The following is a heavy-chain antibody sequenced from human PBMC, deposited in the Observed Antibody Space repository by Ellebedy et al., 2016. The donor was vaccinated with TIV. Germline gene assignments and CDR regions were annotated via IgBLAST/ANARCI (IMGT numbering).Heavy chain of an antibody. J-gene: IGHJ4*02. CDR1: GYSISSGYY. V-gene: IGHV4-38-2*02. D-gene: IGHD2-15*01. CDR3: ADRSGGY. CDR2: INHSGST. Sequence: SETLSLXXTVSGYSISSGYYWGWIRQPPGKGLEWIGEINHSGSTNYNPSLKSRVTISVDTSKNQFSLKLSSVTAADTAVYYCADRSGGYWGQGTLVTVSS.